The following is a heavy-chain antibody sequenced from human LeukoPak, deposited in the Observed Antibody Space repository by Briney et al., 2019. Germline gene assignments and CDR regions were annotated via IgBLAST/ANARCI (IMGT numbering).Heavy chain of an antibody. CDR1: GGSISSYY. CDR2: IYTSGST. J-gene: IGHJ6*03. D-gene: IGHD6-13*01. CDR3: ARAGNPYTGYSSSWYYYYYMDV. V-gene: IGHV4-4*07. Sequence: PSETLSLTCTVSGGSISSYYWSWIRQPAGKGLEGIGRIYTSGSTNYNPSLKSRVTMSVDTSKNQFSLKLSSVTAADTAVYYCARAGNPYTGYSSSWYYYYYMDVWGKGTTVTVSS.